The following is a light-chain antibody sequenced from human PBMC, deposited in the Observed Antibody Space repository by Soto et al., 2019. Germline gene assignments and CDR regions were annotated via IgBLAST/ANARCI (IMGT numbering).Light chain of an antibody. CDR3: HKYNSVPFT. V-gene: IGKV1-27*01. J-gene: IGKJ3*01. Sequence: DIQMTQSPSSLSAYLGDRVTITCRASQGISNSLAWYQQKSGRLPKLLLFGASPLQAGVPARFSGSGSGTDFTLTINSLQPEDVATYYCHKYNSVPFTFGPGTKVDIK. CDR2: GAS. CDR1: QGISNS.